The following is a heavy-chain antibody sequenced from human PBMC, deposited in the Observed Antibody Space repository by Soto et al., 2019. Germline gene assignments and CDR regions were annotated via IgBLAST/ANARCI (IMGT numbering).Heavy chain of an antibody. CDR1: GGTFSSYT. CDR3: AREVRYFDWTYYFDY. Sequence: KVSCKASGGTFSSYTISWVRQAPGQGLEWMGRIIPILGIANYAQKFQGRVTITADKSTSTAYMELSSLRSEDTAVYYCAREVRYFDWTYYFDYWGQGTLVTVSS. V-gene: IGHV1-69*04. J-gene: IGHJ4*02. CDR2: IIPILGIA. D-gene: IGHD3-9*01.